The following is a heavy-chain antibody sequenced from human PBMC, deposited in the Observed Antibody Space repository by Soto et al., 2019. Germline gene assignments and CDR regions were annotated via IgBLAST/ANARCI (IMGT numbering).Heavy chain of an antibody. CDR1: SGSISSSY. J-gene: IGHJ4*02. V-gene: IGHV4-59*01. CDR2: IFYSGST. CDR3: VRGPNTGIITD. Sequence: PSETLSLTCSVSSGSISSSYWSWIRQPPGKGLEWIGDIFYSGSTNYNPSLKSRVTMSVDTSRNQFSLKLSYVTAADTAVYYCVRGPNTGIITDWGQGTLVTVSS. D-gene: IGHD5-18*01.